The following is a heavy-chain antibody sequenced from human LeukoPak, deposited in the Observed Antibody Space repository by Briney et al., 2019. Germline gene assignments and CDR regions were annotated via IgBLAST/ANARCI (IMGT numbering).Heavy chain of an antibody. CDR2: IYHNGAT. CDR1: GGSISSSSSVC. Sequence: PSETLSLTCAVSGGSISSSSSVCWTWVRQSPGEGLEWIGEIYHNGATNYNPSLKSRVTVLLDKSKNQFSLKLNSVTAADTALYYCARNGGNSDYDYWGQGTLVTVS. J-gene: IGHJ4*02. D-gene: IGHD4-23*01. CDR3: ARNGGNSDYDY. V-gene: IGHV4-4*02.